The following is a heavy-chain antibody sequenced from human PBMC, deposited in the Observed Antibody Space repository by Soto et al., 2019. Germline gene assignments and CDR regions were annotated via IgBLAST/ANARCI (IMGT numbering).Heavy chain of an antibody. D-gene: IGHD5-18*01. J-gene: IGHJ4*02. CDR1: GGSISSGDYY. CDR2: IYYSGST. V-gene: IGHV4-30-4*01. Sequence: KPSETLSLTCTVSGGSISSGDYYWSWIRQPPGKGLEWIGYIYYSGSTYYNPSLKSRVTISVDTSKNQFSLKLSSVTAADTAVYYCARFQDTAMAYFDYWGQGTLVTVSS. CDR3: ARFQDTAMAYFDY.